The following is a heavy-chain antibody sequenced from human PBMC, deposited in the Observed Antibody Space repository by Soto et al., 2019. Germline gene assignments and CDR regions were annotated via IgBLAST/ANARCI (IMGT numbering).Heavy chain of an antibody. D-gene: IGHD6-13*01. CDR1: GGTYSRYA. CDR2: IIPIFGTA. Sequence: ASVKGSCKTSGGTYSRYAVSWVRQAPGQGLEWMGGIIPIFGTANYAQKFQGRVTITADESTSTAYMELSSLRSEDTAVYYCARDRSIAAAGTGWFDPWGQGTLVTVSS. J-gene: IGHJ5*02. CDR3: ARDRSIAAAGTGWFDP. V-gene: IGHV1-69*13.